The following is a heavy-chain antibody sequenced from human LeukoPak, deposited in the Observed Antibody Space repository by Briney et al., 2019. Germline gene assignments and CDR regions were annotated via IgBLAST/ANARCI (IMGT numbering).Heavy chain of an antibody. CDR3: ARLIPLKGYYGMDV. Sequence: ASVKVSCKASGYTFTSYDINWVRQATGQGLEWMGWMNPNSGNTGYAQKFQGRVTMTRNTSISTAYMELSSLRSEDTAVYYCARLIPLKGYYGMDVWGQGTTVTVSS. D-gene: IGHD2-2*02. CDR1: GYTFTSYD. CDR2: MNPNSGNT. J-gene: IGHJ6*02. V-gene: IGHV1-8*01.